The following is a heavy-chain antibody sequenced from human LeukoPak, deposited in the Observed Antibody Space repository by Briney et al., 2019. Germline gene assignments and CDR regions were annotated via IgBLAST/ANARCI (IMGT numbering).Heavy chain of an antibody. V-gene: IGHV1-69*05. J-gene: IGHJ4*02. Sequence: ASVTVSCKASGGTFSSYAISWVRQAPGQGLEWMGRIIPIFGTANYAHKFQGRVTITTDESTSTAYMELSSLRSEDTAVYYCARDSGSSWYRNGGYYFDYWGQGTLVTVSS. CDR2: IIPIFGTA. CDR3: ARDSGSSWYRNGGYYFDY. CDR1: GGTFSSYA. D-gene: IGHD6-13*01.